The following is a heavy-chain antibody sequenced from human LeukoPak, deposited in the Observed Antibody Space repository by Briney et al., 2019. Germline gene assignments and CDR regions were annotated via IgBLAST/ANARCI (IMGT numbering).Heavy chain of an antibody. CDR1: GGSISSYY. Sequence: NPSETLSLTCTVSGGSISSYYWSWIRQPPGKGLEWIGYIYYSGSTNYNPSLKSRVTISVDTSKNQFSLKLSSVTAADTAVYYCARDVGARLPGYWGQGTLVTVSS. J-gene: IGHJ4*02. V-gene: IGHV4-59*12. D-gene: IGHD6-6*01. CDR2: IYYSGST. CDR3: ARDVGARLPGY.